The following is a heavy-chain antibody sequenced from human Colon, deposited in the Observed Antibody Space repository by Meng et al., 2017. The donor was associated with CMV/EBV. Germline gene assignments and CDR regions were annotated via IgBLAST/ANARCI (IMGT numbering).Heavy chain of an antibody. D-gene: IGHD3-16*01. Sequence: GGSLRLSCEASGYSFTDYWFGWVRQKPGKGLEWMGSIFPDDSDTRYSPAFQGQVTISADKSINTTYLQWSSLKASDSALYYCARRLRKDFWGTRHAFDIWGQGTRVTVSS. CDR3: ARRLRKDFWGTRHAFDI. CDR2: IFPDDSDT. CDR1: GYSFTDYW. J-gene: IGHJ3*02. V-gene: IGHV5-51*01.